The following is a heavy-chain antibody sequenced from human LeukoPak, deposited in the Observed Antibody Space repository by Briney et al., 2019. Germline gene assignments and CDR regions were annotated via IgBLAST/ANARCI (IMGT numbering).Heavy chain of an antibody. V-gene: IGHV4-59*08. CDR3: ARQSDYGSGSYSY. CDR1: GGSISSYY. J-gene: IGHJ4*02. D-gene: IGHD3-10*01. CDR2: IYYSGST. Sequence: SETLSLTCTVSGGSISSYYWSWIRQPPRKGLEWIGYIYYSGSTNYNPSLKSRVTISVDTSKNQFSLKLSSVTAADTAVYYCARQSDYGSGSYSYWGQGTLVTVSS.